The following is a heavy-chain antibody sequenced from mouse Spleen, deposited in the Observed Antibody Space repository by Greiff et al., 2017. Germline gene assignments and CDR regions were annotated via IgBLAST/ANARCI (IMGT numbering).Heavy chain of an antibody. J-gene: IGHJ2*01. CDR3: ANNYGKN. Sequence: VQLQQPGAELVMPGASVKLSCKASGYTFSSYWMHWVKQRPGQGLEWIGEIDPSDSYTNYNQKFKGKATLTVDKSSSTAYMQLSSLTSEDSAVYYCANNYGKNWGQGTTLTVSS. CDR2: IDPSDSYT. D-gene: IGHD1-1*01. V-gene: IGHV1-69*01. CDR1: GYTFSSYW.